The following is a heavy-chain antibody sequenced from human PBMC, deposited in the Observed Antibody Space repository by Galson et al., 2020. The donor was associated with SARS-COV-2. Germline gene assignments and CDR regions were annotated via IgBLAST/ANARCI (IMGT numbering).Heavy chain of an antibody. V-gene: IGHV3-21*04. CDR2: ISSSSSHI. CDR3: AKDGSSGWVFDY. CDR1: GLTFSSYS. D-gene: IGHD6-19*01. J-gene: IGHJ4*02. Sequence: GESLKISCAASGLTFSSYSMNWVRQAPGKGLEWVSSISSSSSHIYYADSVKGRFTISRDNAKNSLYLQMNSLRAEDTAVYYCAKDGSSGWVFDYWGEGTLVTVSS.